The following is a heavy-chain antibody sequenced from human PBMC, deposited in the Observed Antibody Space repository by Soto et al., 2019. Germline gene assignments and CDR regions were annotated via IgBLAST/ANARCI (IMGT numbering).Heavy chain of an antibody. CDR2: IYPGDSDT. CDR1: GYNFASYW. Sequence: GESLKISCKGSGYNFASYWIGWVRQMPGKGLECMGIIYPGDSDTRYSLSFQGQVTISADKSISSAYLQWSSLKASDTAMYYCARSTYDSNGYHYFDYWGQGTLVTVSS. CDR3: ARSTYDSNGYHYFDY. D-gene: IGHD3-22*01. J-gene: IGHJ4*02. V-gene: IGHV5-51*01.